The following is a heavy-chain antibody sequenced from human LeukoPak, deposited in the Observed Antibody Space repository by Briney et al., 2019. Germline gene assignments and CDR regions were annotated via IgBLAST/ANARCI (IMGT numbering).Heavy chain of an antibody. CDR1: GFTLSSFT. J-gene: IGHJ4*02. D-gene: IGHD3-22*01. V-gene: IGHV3-64*01. Sequence: GGSLRLSCAASGFTLSSFTMHWVRQAPGKGLEYVSTITSGGNTYYANSVKDRFTISRDNSKNSLYLQMNSLRAEDTAVYYCARAWDSSGYDERTFDYWGQGTLVTVSS. CDR3: ARAWDSSGYDERTFDY. CDR2: ITSGGNT.